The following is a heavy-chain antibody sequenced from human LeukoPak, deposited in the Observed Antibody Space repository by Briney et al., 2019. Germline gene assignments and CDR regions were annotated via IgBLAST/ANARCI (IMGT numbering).Heavy chain of an antibody. Sequence: GGSLRLSCAASGFTFDDYAMHWVRQAPGKGLEWVSLISWDGGSTYYADSVKGRFTISRDNSKNSLYLQMNSLRAEDTALYYCAKGTLDYYDSSGYYDIWGQGTMVTVSS. J-gene: IGHJ3*02. CDR3: AKGTLDYYDSSGYYDI. V-gene: IGHV3-43D*03. D-gene: IGHD3-22*01. CDR1: GFTFDDYA. CDR2: ISWDGGST.